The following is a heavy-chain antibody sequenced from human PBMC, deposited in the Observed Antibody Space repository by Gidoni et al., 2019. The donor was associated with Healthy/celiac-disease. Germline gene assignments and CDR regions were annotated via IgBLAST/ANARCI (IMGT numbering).Heavy chain of an antibody. Sequence: QVQLVESGGGVVQPGRSLRLYCSASGFTFTSYGRHWVRQAPGKGLEWVAVIWYDGSNKYYADSGKGRFTSSKENYKNTLYLQRNILRAEDTAVDYCAREFKVAGGRSYLGDWGQGTLGTVSS. CDR3: AREFKVAGGRSYLGD. CDR2: IWYDGSNK. V-gene: IGHV3-33*01. CDR1: GFTFTSYG. D-gene: IGHD2-15*01. J-gene: IGHJ4*02.